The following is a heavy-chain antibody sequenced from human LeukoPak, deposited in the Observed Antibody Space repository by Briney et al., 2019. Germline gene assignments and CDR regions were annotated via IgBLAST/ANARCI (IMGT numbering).Heavy chain of an antibody. J-gene: IGHJ6*04. Sequence: GGSLRLSRAASGFTFSSYGMHWVRQAPGKGLEWVAVISYDGSNKYYADSVKGRFTISRDNSKNTLYLQMNSLRAEDTAVYYCAKDMGIAVAGTAYYYYGMDVWGKGTTVTVSS. CDR2: ISYDGSNK. CDR3: AKDMGIAVAGTAYYYYGMDV. V-gene: IGHV3-30*18. CDR1: GFTFSSYG. D-gene: IGHD6-19*01.